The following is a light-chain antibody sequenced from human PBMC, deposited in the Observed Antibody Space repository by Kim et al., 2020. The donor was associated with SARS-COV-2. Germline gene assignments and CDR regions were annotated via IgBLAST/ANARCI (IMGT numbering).Light chain of an antibody. CDR3: QQYNNWPPAT. CDR2: GAS. V-gene: IGKV3-15*01. J-gene: IGKJ1*01. Sequence: EIVMTQSPATLSVSPGERATLSCRASQSVSSNLAWYQQKPGQPPRLLIFGASTRTTGIPARCFGSGPGTEFTLTISSLQSEDFAVYYCQQYNNWPPATFGQGTKVDIK. CDR1: QSVSSN.